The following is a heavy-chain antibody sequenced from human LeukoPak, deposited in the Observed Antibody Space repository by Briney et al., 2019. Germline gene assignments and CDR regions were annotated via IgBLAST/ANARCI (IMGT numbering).Heavy chain of an antibody. V-gene: IGHV5-51*01. D-gene: IGHD4-17*01. CDR3: ARRSDYGDYVGY. CDR1: GYLFTSYW. Sequence: GGALEISWQGSGYLFTSYWIGLVRQVPGKGLEWMGIIYPGDSDTRYSPSFQGQVTISADKSISTAYLQWSSLKASDTAMYYCARRSDYGDYVGYWGQGTLVTVSS. J-gene: IGHJ4*02. CDR2: IYPGDSDT.